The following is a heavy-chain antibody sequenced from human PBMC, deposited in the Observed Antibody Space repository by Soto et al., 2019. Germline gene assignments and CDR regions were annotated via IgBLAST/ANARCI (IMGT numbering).Heavy chain of an antibody. D-gene: IGHD3-10*01. J-gene: IGHJ5*02. CDR3: EKTTGRTGWDLFDP. CDR1: GFTFDDYA. CDR2: IHWNSGTT. V-gene: IGHV3-9*01. Sequence: EVQLVESGGGLVQPGRSLRLSCAASGFTFDDYAMHWVRQAPGKGLEWVSGIHWNSGTTGYADSVRGRFTISRDNAKNSLYLKMNSLWGEDTALYHCEKTTGRTGWDLFDPGGQETLVTFPS.